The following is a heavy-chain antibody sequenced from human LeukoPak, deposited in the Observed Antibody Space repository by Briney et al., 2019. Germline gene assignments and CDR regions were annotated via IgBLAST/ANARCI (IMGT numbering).Heavy chain of an antibody. CDR2: INHSGST. J-gene: IGHJ4*02. CDR1: GGSISSGGYS. CDR3: TRVATTILYYFDY. Sequence: QPSQTLSLTCAVSGGSISSGGYSWSWIRQPPGKGLEWIGYINHSGSTNYNPSLKSRVTISVDTSKNQFSLKLSSVTAADTAVYYCTRVATTILYYFDYWGQGTLVTVSS. D-gene: IGHD5-12*01. V-gene: IGHV4-30-2*01.